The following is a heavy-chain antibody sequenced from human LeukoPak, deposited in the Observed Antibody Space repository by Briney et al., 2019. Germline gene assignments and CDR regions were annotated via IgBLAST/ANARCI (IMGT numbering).Heavy chain of an antibody. D-gene: IGHD5-18*01. Sequence: GGSLRLSCAASGFTFSSYWMHWVRQAPGKGLVWVSRIHGDGKKTTYADSVKGRFTISRDNSKNTLYLQMNSLRAEDTAVYYCAKDRSGYSWNGLDYWGQGTLVTVSS. J-gene: IGHJ4*02. CDR1: GFTFSSYW. CDR2: IHGDGKKT. V-gene: IGHV3-74*01. CDR3: AKDRSGYSWNGLDY.